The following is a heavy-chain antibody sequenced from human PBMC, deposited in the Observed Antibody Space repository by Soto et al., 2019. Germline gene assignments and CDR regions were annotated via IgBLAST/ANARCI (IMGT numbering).Heavy chain of an antibody. J-gene: IGHJ5*02. V-gene: IGHV3-21*06. CDR2: ISSRSSLI. D-gene: IGHD6-19*01. CDR1: GYRFRIPS. Sequence: PGGSLRISCAASGYRFRIPSFNLVRQAPGQGLEWVAYISSRSSLILYADSVRGRFVISRDNALNSLYLQMNSPRDEDTAIYHCARERGECDSGWYIDRWGQGTPVTVSS. CDR3: ARERGECDSGWYIDR.